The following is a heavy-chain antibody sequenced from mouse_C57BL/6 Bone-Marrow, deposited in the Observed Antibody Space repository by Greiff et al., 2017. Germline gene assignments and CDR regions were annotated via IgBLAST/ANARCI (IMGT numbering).Heavy chain of an antibody. CDR2: IDPEDGDT. CDR1: GFNIKDYY. J-gene: IGHJ2*01. Sequence: VQLQQSGAELVRPGASVTLSCTASGFNIKDYYMHWVKQRPEQGLEWIGRIDPEDGDTEYAPKFQGKATMTAATSSNTAYLQLSSLTSEDTAVYYCTTEKYPVYFDYWGQGTTLTVSS. CDR3: TTEKYPVYFDY. D-gene: IGHD5-1-1*01. V-gene: IGHV14-1*01.